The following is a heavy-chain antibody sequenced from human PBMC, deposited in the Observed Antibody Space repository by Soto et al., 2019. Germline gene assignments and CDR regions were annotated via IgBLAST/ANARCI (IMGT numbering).Heavy chain of an antibody. Sequence: ASVKVSCKASGYTFTSYFMHWVRQAPGQGLEWMGIINPRGGSTSSTQKFQGRVTMTRDKSISTAYLQWSSLKASDTAMYYCARLGAARLLSTGYYGMDVWGQGTTVTVSS. CDR3: ARLGAARLLSTGYYGMDV. J-gene: IGHJ6*02. D-gene: IGHD6-6*01. CDR1: GYTFTSYF. V-gene: IGHV1-46*01. CDR2: INPRGGST.